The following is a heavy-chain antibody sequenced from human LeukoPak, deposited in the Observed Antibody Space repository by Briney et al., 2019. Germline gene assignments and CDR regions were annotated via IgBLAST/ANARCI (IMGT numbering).Heavy chain of an antibody. J-gene: IGHJ3*02. CDR3: ARVGADYEILTGCYDAFDI. Sequence: PSETLSLTCTVSGGSISSYYWSWIRQPPGKGLEWVGYIYYSGSTNYNPSLKSRVTISVDTSKNQFSLKLSSVTAADTAVYYCARVGADYEILTGCYDAFDIWGQGTMVTAS. CDR2: IYYSGST. CDR1: GGSISSYY. D-gene: IGHD3-9*01. V-gene: IGHV4-59*01.